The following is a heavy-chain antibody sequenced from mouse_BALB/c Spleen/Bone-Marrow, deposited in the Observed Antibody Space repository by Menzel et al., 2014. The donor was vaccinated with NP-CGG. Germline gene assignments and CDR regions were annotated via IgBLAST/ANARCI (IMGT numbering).Heavy chain of an antibody. CDR3: ARYDGYFDY. CDR2: INPGSGST. V-gene: IGHV1-54*01. CDR1: GYAFTDYL. J-gene: IGHJ2*01. D-gene: IGHD2-3*01. Sequence: QVQLQQSGAELVRPGTSVKVSCKASGYAFTDYLMEWLKPRPGQGLEWIGVINPGSGSTNYNEKFKDKATLTADKSSSTAYMQLSSLTSDDSAAYSCARYDGYFDYWGQGTILTVSS.